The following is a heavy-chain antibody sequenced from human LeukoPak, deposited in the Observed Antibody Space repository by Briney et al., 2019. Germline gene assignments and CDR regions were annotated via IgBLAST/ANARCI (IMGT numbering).Heavy chain of an antibody. CDR1: GLTFSRYA. V-gene: IGHV3-23*01. D-gene: IGHD2-15*01. J-gene: IGHJ4*02. CDR3: AKDTVVVVAATGYFDY. CDR2: ISGSGGST. Sequence: GGSLRLFCAASGLTFSRYAMSWASQAPGKGLEWVSAISGSGGSTYYADSVKGRFTISRDNSKNTLYLQMNSLRAEDTAVYYCAKDTVVVVAATGYFDYWGQGTLVTVAS.